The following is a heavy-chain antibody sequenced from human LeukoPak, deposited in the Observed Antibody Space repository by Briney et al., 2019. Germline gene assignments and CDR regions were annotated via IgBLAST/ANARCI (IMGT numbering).Heavy chain of an antibody. Sequence: SGPTLVKPTQTLTLTCTFSGFSLTTNGVGVGWIRQPPGKALEGLALIYWDDEKRYSPSLRTRLTITKDTSKSQVVLTLANVDPVDTATYYCAHLYFYNSGGFSRAFDNWGQGTLVTVPS. CDR3: AHLYFYNSGGFSRAFDN. D-gene: IGHD3-22*01. J-gene: IGHJ4*02. CDR1: GFSLTTNGVG. CDR2: IYWDDEK. V-gene: IGHV2-5*02.